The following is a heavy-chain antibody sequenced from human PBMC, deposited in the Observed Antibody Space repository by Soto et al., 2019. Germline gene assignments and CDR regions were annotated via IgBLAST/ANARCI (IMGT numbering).Heavy chain of an antibody. CDR3: AKDIVVVPAAMNAFDI. D-gene: IGHD2-2*01. V-gene: IGHV3-23*01. CDR2: ISGSGGSI. Sequence: RISKKQGKGLEWVSAISGSGGSIYYADSVKGQFTISRDNSKNTLYLQMNSLRVEDTAVYYCAKDIVVVPAAMNAFDIWGQGTMVTVSS. J-gene: IGHJ3*02.